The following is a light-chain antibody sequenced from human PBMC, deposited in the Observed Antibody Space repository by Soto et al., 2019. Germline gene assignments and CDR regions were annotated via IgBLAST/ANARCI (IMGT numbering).Light chain of an antibody. J-gene: IGKJ2*01. Sequence: EIVLTQSQPTLSVSPGERATLXCRASQSVSSNYLAWYQQRPGQAPRLLIYGASSRATGIPDRFSGSGSGTDFTLTINRLEPEDFAVYYCQQYGSSLYTFGQGTKVDIK. V-gene: IGKV3-20*01. CDR3: QQYGSSLYT. CDR2: GAS. CDR1: QSVSSNY.